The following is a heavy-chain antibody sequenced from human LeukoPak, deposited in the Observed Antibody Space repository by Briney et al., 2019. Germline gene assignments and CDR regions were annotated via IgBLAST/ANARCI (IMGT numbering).Heavy chain of an antibody. CDR3: ARRGSSSWPNWFDP. CDR1: GFTFSSYW. CDR2: IKQDGSEK. V-gene: IGHV3-7*03. D-gene: IGHD6-13*01. J-gene: IGHJ5*02. Sequence: GGSLRVSCAASGFTFSSYWMTWVRQTPGKGLEWVANIKQDGSEKYYVDSVKGRFTISRDNAKNSLYLQMNSLRAEDTAVYYCARRGSSSWPNWFDPWGQGTLVTVSS.